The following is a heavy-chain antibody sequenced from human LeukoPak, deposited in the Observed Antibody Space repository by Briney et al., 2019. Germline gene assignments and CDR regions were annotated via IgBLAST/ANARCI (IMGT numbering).Heavy chain of an antibody. CDR2: ISGSSSYI. CDR1: GFTFSSYS. CDR3: ARDGPVLRFLEWLWHGMDV. J-gene: IGHJ6*02. Sequence: GGSLRLSCAASGFTFSSYSMNWVRQAPGKGLEWVSSISGSSSYIYYADSVKGRFTISRDNAKNSLYLQMNSLRAEDTAVYYCARDGPVLRFLEWLWHGMDVWGQGTTVTVSS. V-gene: IGHV3-21*01. D-gene: IGHD3-3*01.